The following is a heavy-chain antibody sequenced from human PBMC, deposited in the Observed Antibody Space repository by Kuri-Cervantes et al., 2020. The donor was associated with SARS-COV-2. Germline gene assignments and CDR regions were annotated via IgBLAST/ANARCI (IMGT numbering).Heavy chain of an antibody. CDR1: GYTFTGYY. Sequence: ASVKVSCKASGYTFTGYYMHWVRQAPGQGLEWMGWINPNSGGTNYAQKFQGWVSMTRDTSISTVYMELSRLRSIDTAMYYCERSTPFRRLVVISHGGAFDIWGQGTMVIVSS. CDR2: INPNSGGT. D-gene: IGHD3-22*01. CDR3: ERSTPFRRLVVISHGGAFDI. J-gene: IGHJ3*02. V-gene: IGHV1-2*04.